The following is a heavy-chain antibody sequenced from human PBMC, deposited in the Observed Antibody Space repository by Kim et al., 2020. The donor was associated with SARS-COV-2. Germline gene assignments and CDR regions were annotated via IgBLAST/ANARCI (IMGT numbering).Heavy chain of an antibody. Sequence: SVKVSCKASGYTFSSHAISWVRQAPGQGLEWMGGIIPIFGTANYAQKFQGRVTITADKSTSTAYMELSSLRSEDTAVYYCARDEGYCSGGSAHDYCYGMDLWGEGTMVTVSS. CDR1: GYTFSSHA. CDR2: IIPIFGTA. J-gene: IGHJ6*04. V-gene: IGHV1-69*06. D-gene: IGHD2-15*01. CDR3: ARDEGYCSGGSAHDYCYGMDL.